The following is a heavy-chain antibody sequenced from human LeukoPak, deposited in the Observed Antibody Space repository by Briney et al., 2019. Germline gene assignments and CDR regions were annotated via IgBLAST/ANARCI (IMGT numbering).Heavy chain of an antibody. J-gene: IGHJ4*02. V-gene: IGHV3-53*01. D-gene: IGHD1-14*01. CDR3: ARGTNSATFDY. CDR1: GFTFSSYW. CDR2: IYSGGST. Sequence: PGGSLRLSCAASGFTFSSYWMHWVRQAPGKGLEWVSVIYSGGSTYYADSVKGRFTISRDNSKNTLYLQMNSLRAEDTAVYYCARGTNSATFDYWGQGTLVTVSS.